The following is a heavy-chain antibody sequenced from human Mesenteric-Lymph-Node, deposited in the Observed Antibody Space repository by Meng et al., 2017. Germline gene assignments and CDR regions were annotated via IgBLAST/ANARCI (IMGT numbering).Heavy chain of an antibody. D-gene: IGHD4-17*01. CDR2: IYHSGRT. J-gene: IGHJ4*02. V-gene: IGHV4-4*02. CDR3: TTLYGDSIS. Sequence: QVQVQGSGPGRVKPSGTLSLTCDFSGGAIRNDQWWSWVRQAPGKGLEWIGEIYHSGRTNYNPSVKSRVSMSVDKSQNHFSLRLSSVIAADTAVYYCTTLYGDSISWGQGTLVTVSS. CDR1: GGAIRNDQW.